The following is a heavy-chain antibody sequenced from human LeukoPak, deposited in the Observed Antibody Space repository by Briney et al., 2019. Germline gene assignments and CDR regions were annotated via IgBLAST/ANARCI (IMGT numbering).Heavy chain of an antibody. J-gene: IGHJ3*02. D-gene: IGHD3-22*01. CDR3: ARHERMYYYDSSGPGAFDI. CDR2: IYYTGST. CDR1: GGSISNYY. Sequence: PSETLSLTCTVSGGSISNYYWTWTRQPPGKGLEWIGYIYYTGSTNYNPSLKSRVTISVDTSKNQFSLKLNSVTAADTAVYYCARHERMYYYDSSGPGAFDIWGQGTMVTVSS. V-gene: IGHV4-59*08.